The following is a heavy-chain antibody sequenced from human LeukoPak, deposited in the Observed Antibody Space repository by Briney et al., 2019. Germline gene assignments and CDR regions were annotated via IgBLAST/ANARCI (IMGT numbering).Heavy chain of an antibody. CDR3: ARGYDIDV. CDR1: GGSFSIFY. CDR2: IDHNGGT. J-gene: IGHJ6*02. V-gene: IGHV4-34*01. Sequence: SETLSLTCSVSGGSFSIFYLNWIRQSPGKGLEWIAEIDHNGGTKYSPSLESRVTISVDRSTNQFSLKMDSVTAADTALFFCARGYDIDVWGQGTTVTVSS.